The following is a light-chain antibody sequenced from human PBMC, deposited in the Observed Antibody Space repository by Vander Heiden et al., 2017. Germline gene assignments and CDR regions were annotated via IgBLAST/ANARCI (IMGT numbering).Light chain of an antibody. CDR2: AAS. V-gene: IGKV1-27*01. Sequence: DIQMTQSPSSLSASVGDRVTITCRANQGISNYLAWYQQKPGKGPKLLIYAASTLQSGVPSRFSGSGYRTDFTLTISSRQPEDVAAYYCQKYNSAPPWTFGQWTKVEIK. CDR3: QKYNSAPPWT. CDR1: QGISNY. J-gene: IGKJ1*01.